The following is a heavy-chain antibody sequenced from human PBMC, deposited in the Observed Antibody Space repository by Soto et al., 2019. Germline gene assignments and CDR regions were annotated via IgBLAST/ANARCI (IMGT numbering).Heavy chain of an antibody. V-gene: IGHV3-23*01. CDR3: AKEKKAEDNWNYFHYYYGMDV. CDR1: GFTFENYA. CDR2: ISGSGGST. J-gene: IGHJ6*02. Sequence: PGGSLRLSCAASGFTFENYAMHWVRQAPGKGLEWVSAISGSGGSTYYADSVKGRFTISRDNSKNTLYLQMNSLRAEDTAVYYCAKEKKAEDNWNYFHYYYGMDVWGQGTTVTVSS. D-gene: IGHD1-7*01.